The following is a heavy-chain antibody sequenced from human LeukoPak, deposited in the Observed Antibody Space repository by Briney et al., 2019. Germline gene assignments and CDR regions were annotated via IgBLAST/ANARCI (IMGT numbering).Heavy chain of an antibody. CDR3: ARQRSVAFDI. Sequence: SETLSLTCTVSGGSISSYYWSWIRQPPGKGLEWIGYIYYSGSTNYNPSLKSRVTISVDTSKNQFSLKLSSVTAADTAVHYCARQRSVAFDIWGQGTMVTVSS. CDR1: GGSISSYY. V-gene: IGHV4-59*08. CDR2: IYYSGST. J-gene: IGHJ3*02. D-gene: IGHD3-3*01.